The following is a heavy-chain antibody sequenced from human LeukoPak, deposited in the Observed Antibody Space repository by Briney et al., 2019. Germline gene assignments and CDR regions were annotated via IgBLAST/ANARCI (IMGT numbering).Heavy chain of an antibody. Sequence: GGSLRLSCAASGFTLSSYSMNWVRQAPGKGLEWVSYISSSSSTIYYADSVKGRFTISRDNAKNSLYLQMNSLRAEDTAVYYCVRWDLAYYYYDSSGYDDYWGQGTLVTVSS. J-gene: IGHJ4*02. CDR2: ISSSSSTI. CDR3: VRWDLAYYYYDSSGYDDY. V-gene: IGHV3-48*04. CDR1: GFTLSSYS. D-gene: IGHD3-22*01.